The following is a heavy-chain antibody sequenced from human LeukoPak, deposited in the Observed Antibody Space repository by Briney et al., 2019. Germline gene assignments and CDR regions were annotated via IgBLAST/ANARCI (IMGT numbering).Heavy chain of an antibody. Sequence: GGSLRLSCVASGFTFSTYGMSWVRQAPGKGLEWVAAVSSTGSGTYYPDSLKGRFIISRDNSQNTVFLQMSSLRPEDTAFYFCAKDGPLLWFGPTDPWGQGTLVTVSS. CDR1: GFTFSTYG. CDR2: VSSTGSGT. J-gene: IGHJ5*02. CDR3: AKDGPLLWFGPTDP. D-gene: IGHD3-10*01. V-gene: IGHV3-23*01.